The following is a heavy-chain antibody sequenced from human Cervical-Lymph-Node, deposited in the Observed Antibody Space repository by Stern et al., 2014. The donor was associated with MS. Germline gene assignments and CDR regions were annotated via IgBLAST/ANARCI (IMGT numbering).Heavy chain of an antibody. CDR2: ISSNRSTL. D-gene: IGHD5-18*01. CDR1: GFDFSAST. V-gene: IGHV3-48*02. Sequence: EVQLVESGGGLVQPGGSLRLSCAASGFDFSASTMNWVRQAPGRGLEWVAYISSNRSTLHYADSVKGRFPISRDNDKKSLYLQMNSLRNEDTAVYSCASRGNIYGWIYWGQGTLVTVSS. J-gene: IGHJ4*02. CDR3: ASRGNIYGWIY.